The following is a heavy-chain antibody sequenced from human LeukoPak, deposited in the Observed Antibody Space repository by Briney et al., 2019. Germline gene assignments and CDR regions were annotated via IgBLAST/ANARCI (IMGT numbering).Heavy chain of an antibody. CDR2: IKSKTDGGTT. Sequence: KPGGSLTLSCAASGFTFSNAWMSWVRQAPGKGLEWVGRIKSKTDGGTTDYAAPVKGRFTISRDDSKNTLYLQMNSLKTEDTAVYYCNREYYYYYYGMDVWGQGTTVTVSS. V-gene: IGHV3-15*01. CDR3: NREYYYYYYGMDV. J-gene: IGHJ6*02. CDR1: GFTFSNAW. D-gene: IGHD3-16*02.